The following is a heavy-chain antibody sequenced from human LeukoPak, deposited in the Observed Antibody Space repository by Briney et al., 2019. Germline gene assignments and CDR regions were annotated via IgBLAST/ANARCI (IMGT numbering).Heavy chain of an antibody. CDR3: ARTEYSGSYFDN. D-gene: IGHD1-26*01. Sequence: PGGSLRLSCAGSGFTFSSYAMSWVRQAPGKGLVWVSRINSDGSSTSYADSVKGRFTISRDNAKNTLYLQMDSLRAEDTAVYFCARTEYSGSYFDNWGQGTLVTVSS. CDR1: GFTFSSYA. J-gene: IGHJ4*02. V-gene: IGHV3-74*01. CDR2: INSDGSST.